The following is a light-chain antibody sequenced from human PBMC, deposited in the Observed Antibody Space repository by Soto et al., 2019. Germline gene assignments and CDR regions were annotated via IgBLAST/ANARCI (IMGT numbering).Light chain of an antibody. V-gene: IGKV1-5*01. Sequence: DIQMTQSPSSLSASIGDRVTITCRASQRIRTSLNWYQHQPGKAPMLLIYAASSLESGVPSRFSGSGSGTEFTLTISSLQPDDFATYYCQQYNSYWTFGQGTKVDIK. CDR1: QRIRTS. J-gene: IGKJ1*01. CDR3: QQYNSYWT. CDR2: AAS.